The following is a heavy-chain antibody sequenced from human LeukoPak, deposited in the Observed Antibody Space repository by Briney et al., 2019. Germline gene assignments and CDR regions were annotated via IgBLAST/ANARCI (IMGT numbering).Heavy chain of an antibody. V-gene: IGHV4-59*01. CDR2: IYYSGST. Sequence: PSETLSLTCTVSGGSISSYYWSWIRQPPGKGLEWIGYIYYSGSTNYSPSLKSRVTISVDTSKNQFSLKLSSVTAADTAVYYCARAPTARNWFDPWGQGTLVTVSS. CDR3: ARAPTARNWFDP. CDR1: GGSISSYY. J-gene: IGHJ5*02.